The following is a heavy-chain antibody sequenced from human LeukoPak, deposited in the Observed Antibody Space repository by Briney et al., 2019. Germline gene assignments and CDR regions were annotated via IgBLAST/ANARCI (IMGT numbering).Heavy chain of an antibody. CDR1: GYSFTSYW. CDR3: AREGPLPLGMATITGFDY. D-gene: IGHD5-24*01. V-gene: IGHV5-51*01. J-gene: IGHJ4*02. CDR2: IYPGDSDT. Sequence: GESLKISCKGSGYSFTSYWIGWVRQMPGKGLEWMGIIYPGDSDTRYSPSFQGQVTISADKSISTAYLQWSSRKASDTAMYYCAREGPLPLGMATITGFDYWGQGTLVTVSS.